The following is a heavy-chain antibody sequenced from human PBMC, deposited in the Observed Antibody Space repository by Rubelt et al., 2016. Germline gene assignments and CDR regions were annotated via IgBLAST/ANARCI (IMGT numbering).Heavy chain of an antibody. CDR3: ATSIVGAKEGAFDY. CDR1: GYTFTSYD. V-gene: IGHV1-8*01. D-gene: IGHD1-26*01. J-gene: IGHJ4*02. Sequence: KPGASVKVSCKASGYTFTSYDINWVRQATGQGLEWMGWMNPNSGNTGYAQKFQGRVTMTRNTSISTAYMELSSLRSEDTAVYYCATSIVGAKEGAFDYWGQGTLVTVSS. CDR2: MNPNSGNT.